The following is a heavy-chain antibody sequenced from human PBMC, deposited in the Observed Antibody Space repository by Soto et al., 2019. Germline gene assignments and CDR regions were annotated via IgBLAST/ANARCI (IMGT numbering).Heavy chain of an antibody. Sequence: QVKLVEFGGAVVQSGRSLRLSCTASSFRFSACGMHWVRQAPGKGLEWVALISDDGKTQFFTESVEGRFTISRDNSRNTLYLQMNRLRPEDTAVYYCVKGGYKTGWPPFDHWGHGTRVTVSS. D-gene: IGHD6-19*01. CDR3: VKGGYKTGWPPFDH. V-gene: IGHV3-30*18. J-gene: IGHJ4*01. CDR2: ISDDGKTQ. CDR1: SFRFSACG.